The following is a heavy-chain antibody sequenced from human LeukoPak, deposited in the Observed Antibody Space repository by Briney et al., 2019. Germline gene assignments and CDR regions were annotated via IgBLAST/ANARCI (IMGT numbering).Heavy chain of an antibody. CDR1: GYTFTSYG. D-gene: IGHD3-22*01. CDR2: ISAYNGNT. J-gene: IGHJ4*02. Sequence: GASVKVSCKASGYTFTSYGISWVRQAPGQGLEWMEWISAYNGNTNYAQKLQGRVTMTTDTSTSTAYMELRSLRSDDTAVYYCARNRGRPYYYDSSGYLDYWGQGTLVTVSS. V-gene: IGHV1-18*01. CDR3: ARNRGRPYYYDSSGYLDY.